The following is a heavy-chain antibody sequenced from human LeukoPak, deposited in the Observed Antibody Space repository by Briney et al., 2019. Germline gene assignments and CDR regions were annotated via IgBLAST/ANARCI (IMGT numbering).Heavy chain of an antibody. V-gene: IGHV4-4*07. CDR3: ARGAILSPYYYDSSGYYHEGEGQYYFDY. CDR2: IHTSGST. J-gene: IGHJ4*02. D-gene: IGHD3-22*01. CDR1: GGSISSYY. Sequence: PSETLSLTCTVSGGSISSYYWSWIRQPAGKGLEWIGRIHTSGSTNYNPSLKSRVTMSVDTSKNQFSLKLSSVTAADTAVYYCARGAILSPYYYDSSGYYHEGEGQYYFDYWGQGTLVTVSS.